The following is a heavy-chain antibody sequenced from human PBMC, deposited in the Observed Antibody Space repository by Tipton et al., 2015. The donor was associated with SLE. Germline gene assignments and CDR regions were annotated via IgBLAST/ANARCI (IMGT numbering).Heavy chain of an antibody. CDR2: IKSETDGGTT. V-gene: IGHV3-15*01. CDR3: VAQRWEIMIDY. J-gene: IGHJ4*02. D-gene: IGHD1-26*01. CDR1: GFTFYYAW. Sequence: SLRLSCAAPGFTFYYAWMSWVRQAPGKGLEWVARIKSETDGGTTEYAAPVRGRFTISRDDSKSTLYLQMNSLRAEDTAVYYCVAQRWEIMIDYRGQGTAVTVSS.